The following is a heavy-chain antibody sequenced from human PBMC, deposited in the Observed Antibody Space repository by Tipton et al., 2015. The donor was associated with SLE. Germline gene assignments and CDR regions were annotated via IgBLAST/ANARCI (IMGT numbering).Heavy chain of an antibody. Sequence: TLSLTCTVSGYSISSSYYWSWIRKPPGKGLEWIGYIYYSGSANYNPSLKSRVTISVGTSKNQFSLKLSSVTAADTAVYYCARQGAVAGFDYWGQGTLVTVSS. CDR2: IYYSGSA. J-gene: IGHJ4*02. CDR1: GYSISSSYY. D-gene: IGHD6-19*01. CDR3: ARQGAVAGFDY. V-gene: IGHV4-59*08.